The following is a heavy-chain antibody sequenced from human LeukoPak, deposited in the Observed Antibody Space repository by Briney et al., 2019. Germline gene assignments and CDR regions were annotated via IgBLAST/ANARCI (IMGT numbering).Heavy chain of an antibody. CDR2: IVVASGNA. CDR3: AAALYSSTWKDDY. Sequence: SVKVSCKASGFTFSSSAMQWVRQARGQRLEWIGWIVVASGNANYAQKFQERVTITRDMSTSTAYMELSSLRSEDTAVYYCAAALYSSTWKDDYWGQGTLVTVSS. D-gene: IGHD6-13*01. CDR1: GFTFSSSA. V-gene: IGHV1-58*02. J-gene: IGHJ4*02.